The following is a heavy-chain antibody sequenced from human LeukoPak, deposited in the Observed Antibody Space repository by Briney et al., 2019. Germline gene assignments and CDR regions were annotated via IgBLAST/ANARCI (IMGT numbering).Heavy chain of an antibody. CDR3: AELGITMIGGV. D-gene: IGHD3-10*02. CDR1: GFTFNTYT. V-gene: IGHV3-21*01. CDR2: ITSSSYI. Sequence: PGGSLRLSCAASGFTFNTYTMNWVRQAPGKGLEWVSFITSSSYIYYADSMKGRFTISRDNAKNSLYLQMNSLRAEDTAVYYCAELGITMIGGVWGKGTTVTISS. J-gene: IGHJ6*04.